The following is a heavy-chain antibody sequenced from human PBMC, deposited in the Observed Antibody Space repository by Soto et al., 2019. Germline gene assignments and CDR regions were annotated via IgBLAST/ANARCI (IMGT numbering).Heavy chain of an antibody. CDR3: ARDDSSGYYYPLRY. Sequence: QLQLQESGPGLVKPSETLSLTCTVSGGSISSSSYYWGWIRQPPGKGLEWIGSIYHSGSTYYNPSLKSRGTIAVDTSKNHFSLMLSSVTAADTAVYYCARDDSSGYYYPLRYWGQGTLVTVSS. V-gene: IGHV4-39*02. CDR2: IYHSGST. D-gene: IGHD3-22*01. J-gene: IGHJ4*02. CDR1: GGSISSSSYY.